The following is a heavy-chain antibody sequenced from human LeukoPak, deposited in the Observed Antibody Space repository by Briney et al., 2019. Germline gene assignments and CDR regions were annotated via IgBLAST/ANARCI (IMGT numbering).Heavy chain of an antibody. J-gene: IGHJ6*02. CDR2: IYYSGST. V-gene: IGHV4-59*01. CDR1: GGSISSYY. Sequence: SETLSLTCTVSGGSISSYYWSWIRQPPGKGLEWIGYIYYSGSTNYNPSLKSRVTISVDTSKNQFSLKLSSVTAADTAVYYCARVGGPNYYYYGMDVWGQGTTVTVSS. D-gene: IGHD3-10*01. CDR3: ARVGGPNYYYYGMDV.